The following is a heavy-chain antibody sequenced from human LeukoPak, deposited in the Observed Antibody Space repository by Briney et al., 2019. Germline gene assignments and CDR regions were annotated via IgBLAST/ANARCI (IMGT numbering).Heavy chain of an antibody. CDR3: ARRGDGPGDY. J-gene: IGHJ4*02. CDR2: IYPGDSDT. CDR1: GSSFTSYW. Sequence: GASMKISCKGSGSSFTSYWIGWGRPMPGKGVEWMVIIYPGDSDTRYSPSFQGQVTISADKSISTAYLQWSSLKASDTAMYYCARRGDGPGDYWGQGTLVTVSS. V-gene: IGHV5-51*01. D-gene: IGHD3-16*01.